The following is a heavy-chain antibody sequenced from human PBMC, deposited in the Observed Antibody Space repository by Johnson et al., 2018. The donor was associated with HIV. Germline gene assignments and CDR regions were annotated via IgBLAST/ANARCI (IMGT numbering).Heavy chain of an antibody. CDR3: ARDQYSTSDDDAFDI. D-gene: IGHD6-6*01. J-gene: IGHJ3*02. CDR1: GFTFSNAW. Sequence: VQLVESGGGVVQPGRSLRLSCAASGFTFSNAWMSWVRQAPGKGLEWVGRIKSKTDGGTTDYAAPVKGRFTISRDDSKNTLYLQMNSLKTEDTALYYCARDQYSTSDDDAFDIWGQGTMVTVSS. V-gene: IGHV3-15*01. CDR2: IKSKTDGGTT.